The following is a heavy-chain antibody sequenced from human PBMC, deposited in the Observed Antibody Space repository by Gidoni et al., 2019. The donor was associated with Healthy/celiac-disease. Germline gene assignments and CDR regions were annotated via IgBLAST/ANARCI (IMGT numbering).Heavy chain of an antibody. V-gene: IGHV3-30*18. J-gene: IGHJ4*02. CDR3: ANIQGDFDY. CDR1: GFTFSSSG. Sequence: QVQLVESGGGVVQPGRSLRLSCAASGFTFSSSGMHWVRQAPGKGLEWVAVISYDGSNKYYADSVKGRFTISRDNSKNTLYLQMNSLRAEDTAVYYCANIQGDFDYWGQGTLVTVSS. CDR2: ISYDGSNK. D-gene: IGHD5-18*01.